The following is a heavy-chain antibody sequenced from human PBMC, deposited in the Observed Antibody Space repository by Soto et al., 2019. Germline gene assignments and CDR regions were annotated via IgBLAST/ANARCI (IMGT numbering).Heavy chain of an antibody. V-gene: IGHV1-18*01. Sequence: GASVKVSCKASGYTFTSYGISWVRQAPGQGLEWMGWISAYNGNTNYAQKLQGRVTMTTDTSTSTAYMELRSLRSDDTAVYYCARSETTVVTPFWFDPWGQGTLVTVSS. D-gene: IGHD4-17*01. CDR2: ISAYNGNT. CDR1: GYTFTSYG. CDR3: ARSETTVVTPFWFDP. J-gene: IGHJ5*02.